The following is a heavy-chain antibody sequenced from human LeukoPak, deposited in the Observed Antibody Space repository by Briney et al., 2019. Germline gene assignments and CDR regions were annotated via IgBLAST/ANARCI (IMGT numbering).Heavy chain of an antibody. CDR3: ARAVGSNCYFDY. Sequence: SETLSLTCTVSGDSISSGDYYWSWIRQPPGKGLEWIGYIYYSGSTYYNPSLKSRVTIFVDTSKNQFSLKLSSVTAADTAVYYCARAVGSNCYFDYWGQGTLVTVSS. V-gene: IGHV4-30-4*01. J-gene: IGHJ4*02. CDR2: IYYSGST. D-gene: IGHD6-13*01. CDR1: GDSISSGDYY.